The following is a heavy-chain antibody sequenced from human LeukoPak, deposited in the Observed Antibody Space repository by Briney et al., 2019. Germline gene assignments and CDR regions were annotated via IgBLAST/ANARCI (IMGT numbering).Heavy chain of an antibody. V-gene: IGHV1-46*01. Sequence: ASVKVSCKASGYTFTSYGISWVRQAPGQGLEWMGIINPSGGSTSYAQKFQGRVTMTRDTSTSTVYMELSSLRSEDTAVYYCARDLNGYQWGPPDYWGQGTLVTVSS. CDR3: ARDLNGYQWGPPDY. J-gene: IGHJ4*02. CDR2: INPSGGST. CDR1: GYTFTSYG. D-gene: IGHD6-19*01.